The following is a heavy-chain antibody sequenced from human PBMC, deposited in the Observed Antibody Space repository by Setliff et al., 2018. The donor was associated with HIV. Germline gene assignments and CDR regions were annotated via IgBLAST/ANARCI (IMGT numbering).Heavy chain of an antibody. D-gene: IGHD3-22*01. CDR3: ARDPYYHDSSGYGPRAFDI. CDR1: GGSFNTKRTK. J-gene: IGHJ3*02. CDR2: IFYFGSV. V-gene: IGHV4-39*07. Sequence: SETLSLTCKVSGGSFNTKRTKWGWIRQSPGKGLEWIGSIFYFGSVTYNPSLKSRPLISIDMSKTQFSLNLRSVTAADTAVYYCARDPYYHDSSGYGPRAFDIWGQGTMVTVSS.